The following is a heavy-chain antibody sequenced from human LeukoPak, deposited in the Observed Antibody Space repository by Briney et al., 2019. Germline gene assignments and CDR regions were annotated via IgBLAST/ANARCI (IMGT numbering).Heavy chain of an antibody. CDR1: GGTFSSYA. CDR2: IIPIFGTA. V-gene: IGHV1-69*05. D-gene: IGHD3-22*01. Sequence: SVKVSCKASGGTFSSYAISWVRQAPGQGLEWMGGIIPIFGTANYAQKFQGRVTITTDESTSTAYMELSSLRSEDTAVYYCANEGYHYDSSGYLDYWGQGTLVTVSS. J-gene: IGHJ4*02. CDR3: ANEGYHYDSSGYLDY.